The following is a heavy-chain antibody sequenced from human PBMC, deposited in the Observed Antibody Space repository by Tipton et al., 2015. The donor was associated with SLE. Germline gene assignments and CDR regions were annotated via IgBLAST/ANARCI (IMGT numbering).Heavy chain of an antibody. CDR1: GYTFNSYS. J-gene: IGHJ4*02. V-gene: IGHV1-18*01. CDR3: ARDLGIAAAAYPDY. D-gene: IGHD6-13*01. Sequence: QLVQSGAEVKKPGASVKVSCKASGYTFNSYSISWVRQAPGQGLEWMGWISAYNGNTNYAQKLQGRVSMTTDTSTSTAYMELRSLRSDDTAVYYCARDLGIAAAAYPDYWGQGTLVTVSS. CDR2: ISAYNGNT.